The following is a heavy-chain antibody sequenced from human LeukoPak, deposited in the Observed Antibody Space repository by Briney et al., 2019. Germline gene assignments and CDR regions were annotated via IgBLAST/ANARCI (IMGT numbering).Heavy chain of an antibody. CDR2: IYYSGST. J-gene: IGHJ4*02. CDR1: GGSISSGGYY. V-gene: IGHV4-31*03. CDR3: ARVGTIFGIVQYYFDY. D-gene: IGHD3-3*01. Sequence: PSQTLSLTCTVSGGSISSGGYYWSWIRQHPGTGLEWIGYIYYSGSTYYNPSLKSRITISVDTSKNQFSLKLSSVTAADTAVYYCARVGTIFGIVQYYFDYWGQGTPVTVSS.